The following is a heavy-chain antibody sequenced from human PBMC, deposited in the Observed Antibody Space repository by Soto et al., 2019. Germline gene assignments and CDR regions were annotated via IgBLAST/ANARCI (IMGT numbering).Heavy chain of an antibody. V-gene: IGHV3-21*01. CDR3: ARERENYYYYMDV. CDR2: ISGSSSYI. J-gene: IGHJ6*03. CDR1: GFTFSSYS. Sequence: EVQLVESGGGLVKPGGSLRLSCAASGFTFSSYSMNWVRQAPGKGLEWVSSISGSSSYIYYADSVKGRFTISRDNAKNSLYLQMNSLRAEDTAVYYCARERENYYYYMDVWGKGTTVTVSS.